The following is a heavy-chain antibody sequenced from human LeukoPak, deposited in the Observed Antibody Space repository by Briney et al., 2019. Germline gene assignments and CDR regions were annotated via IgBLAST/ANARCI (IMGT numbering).Heavy chain of an antibody. D-gene: IGHD6-13*01. CDR1: GDSFSRYY. J-gene: IGHJ4*02. Sequence: SSETLSLTCTVSGDSFSRYYWSWIRQPPGRGLEWIGYIYYTGGTDYNPSLKSQVTISVDTSKNQFSLKLSSVTAADTAVYYCARRPRSWGFDYWGQGTLVTVSS. CDR3: ARRPRSWGFDY. CDR2: IYYTGGT. V-gene: IGHV4-59*12.